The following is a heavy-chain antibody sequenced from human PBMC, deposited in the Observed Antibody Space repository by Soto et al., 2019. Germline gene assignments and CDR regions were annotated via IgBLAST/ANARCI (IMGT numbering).Heavy chain of an antibody. CDR3: AYRQQYCSSTSCYVVYFDY. J-gene: IGHJ4*02. D-gene: IGHD2-2*01. Sequence: SGPTLVNPTQTLTLNCTFSGFSLSPSGVGVGWIRQPPGKALEGLALIYWDDDKRYSPSLKSRLTITKDTSKNQLFLTMTKMDPVDTGTYYCAYRQQYCSSTSCYVVYFDYWGQRTLVTVSS. V-gene: IGHV2-5*02. CDR2: IYWDDDK. CDR1: GFSLSPSGVG.